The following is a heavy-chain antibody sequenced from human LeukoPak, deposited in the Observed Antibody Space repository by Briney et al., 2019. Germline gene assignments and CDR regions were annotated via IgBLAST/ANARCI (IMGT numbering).Heavy chain of an antibody. CDR3: ARVSVRGGAFDI. V-gene: IGHV1-2*06. J-gene: IGHJ3*02. CDR1: GYTFTGYY. D-gene: IGHD3-16*01. CDR2: INPNSGGT. Sequence: ASVKVSCKASGYTFTGYYMHWVRQAPGQGLEWMGRINPNSGGTNYAQKFQGRVTMTRDTSISTAYMELSSLRSEDTAVYYCARVSVRGGAFDIWGQGTMVTVSS.